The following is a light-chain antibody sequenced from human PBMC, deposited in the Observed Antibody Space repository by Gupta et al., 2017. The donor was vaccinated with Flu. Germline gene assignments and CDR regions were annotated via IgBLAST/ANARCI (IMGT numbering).Light chain of an antibody. V-gene: IGLV3-19*01. CDR1: SLRSYY. CDR2: GEN. Sequence: LGQTVRITCQGDSLRSYYTYWDRQRPGQAPVVVVFGENNRPSGIPDRFSGSRSGNTASLTITGAQAEDESDYYCHARDSSGNMIFGGGTKLTVL. J-gene: IGLJ2*01. CDR3: HARDSSGNMI.